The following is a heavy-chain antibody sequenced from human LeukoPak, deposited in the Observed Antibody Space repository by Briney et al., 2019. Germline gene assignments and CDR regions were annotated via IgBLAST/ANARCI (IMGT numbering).Heavy chain of an antibody. CDR2: IRYDGSNK. J-gene: IGHJ4*02. D-gene: IGHD3-22*01. Sequence: PGGSLRLSCVASGFTFSSYGMHWVRQAPGKGLEWVAFIRYDGSNKYYADSVKGRFTISRDYSKNTLYLQMNSLRAEDTAVYYCARESESYDSSGSTFGYWGQGTLVTVSS. CDR1: GFTFSSYG. CDR3: ARESESYDSSGSTFGY. V-gene: IGHV3-30*02.